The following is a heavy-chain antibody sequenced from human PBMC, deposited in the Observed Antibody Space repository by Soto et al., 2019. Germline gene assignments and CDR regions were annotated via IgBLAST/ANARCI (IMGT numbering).Heavy chain of an antibody. D-gene: IGHD6-13*01. J-gene: IGHJ5*02. V-gene: IGHV3-23*01. CDR2: ASARNTNT. Sequence: EVQLLESGGSLVQPGGSLRLSCAASGFTFSSHVMSWVRQAPGRGLEWVAAASARNTNTYYADSVKGRFTISRDNSKSTVYLQLDSLRVEDTAVYHCAKDVTSHGPRGYSSSWYGWFDPWGQGTLVVVSS. CDR3: AKDVTSHGPRGYSSSWYGWFDP. CDR1: GFTFSSHV.